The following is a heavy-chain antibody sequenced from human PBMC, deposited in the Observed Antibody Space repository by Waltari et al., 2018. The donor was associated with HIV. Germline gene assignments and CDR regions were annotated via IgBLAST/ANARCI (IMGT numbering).Heavy chain of an antibody. CDR1: GYTFTSYY. V-gene: IGHV1-46*01. J-gene: IGHJ4*02. CDR2: INPRGGST. Sequence: QVQLVQSGAEVKKPGASVKVSCKASGYTFTSYYMHWVRQAPGQGLEWMGIINPRGGSTSYAQKFQGRVTMTRDTSTSTVYMELSSLRSEDTAVYYCARHLWFGELYLDHWGQGTLVTVSS. CDR3: ARHLWFGELYLDH. D-gene: IGHD3-10*01.